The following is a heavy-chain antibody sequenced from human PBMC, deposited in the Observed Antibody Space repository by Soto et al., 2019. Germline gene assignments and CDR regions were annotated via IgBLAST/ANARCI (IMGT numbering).Heavy chain of an antibody. D-gene: IGHD6-19*01. CDR3: AGERGIAVAKTGFDQ. CDR2: INPNSGGT. V-gene: IGHV1-2*02. Sequence: QVQLVQSGAEVKKPGASVKVSCKASGYTFTGYYMHWVRQAPGQGLEWMGWINPNSGGTNYAQKFQGRVTMTRDTSISTAYMELSRLRSDDKAVYYCAGERGIAVAKTGFDQWGQGTLVTVSS. CDR1: GYTFTGYY. J-gene: IGHJ4*02.